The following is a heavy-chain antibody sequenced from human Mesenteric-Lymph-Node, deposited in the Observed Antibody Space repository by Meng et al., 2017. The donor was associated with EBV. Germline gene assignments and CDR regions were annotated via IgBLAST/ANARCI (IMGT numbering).Heavy chain of an antibody. CDR3: ARADSSGPWHFDY. CDR1: RGSISSMNW. CDR2: IYHNGNT. V-gene: IGHV4-4*02. Sequence: VLMQASGRVTVKPSGTLSLTSAVSRGSISSMNWWSWVRQPPGKGLEWIGEIYHNGNTNYNPSLKCRVTISVDKSKNQFSLKLHSVTAADTAVYYCARADSSGPWHFDYWGQGTLVTVSS. D-gene: IGHD3-22*01. J-gene: IGHJ4*02.